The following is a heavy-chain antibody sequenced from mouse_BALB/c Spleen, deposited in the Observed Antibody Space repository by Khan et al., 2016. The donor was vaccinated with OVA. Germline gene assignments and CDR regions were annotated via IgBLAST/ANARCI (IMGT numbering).Heavy chain of an antibody. CDR2: INPTSGYT. Sequence: QVQLKESGAELAKPGASVKMSCKASGYTFTTYWRHWVKKRPGQGLEWIGYINPTSGYTDYNQKFKDKATLTADKSSSTAYMQLSSLTSDDSAVYYCARDRIDYWGQGTTLTVSS. CDR3: ARDRIDY. J-gene: IGHJ2*01. V-gene: IGHV1-7*01. CDR1: GYTFTTYW.